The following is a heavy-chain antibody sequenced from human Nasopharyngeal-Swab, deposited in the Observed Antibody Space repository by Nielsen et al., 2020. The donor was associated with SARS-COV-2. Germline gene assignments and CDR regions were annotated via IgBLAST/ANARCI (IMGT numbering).Heavy chain of an antibody. CDR2: IWYDGSNK. CDR3: AKDRGDYDYIWGSYRGGFDY. V-gene: IGHV3-33*06. Sequence: VRQAPGKGLEWVAVIWYDGSNKYYADSVKGRFTISRDNSKNTLYLQMNSLRAEDTAVYYCAKDRGDYDYIWGSYRGGFDYWGQGTLVTVSS. D-gene: IGHD3-16*02. J-gene: IGHJ4*02.